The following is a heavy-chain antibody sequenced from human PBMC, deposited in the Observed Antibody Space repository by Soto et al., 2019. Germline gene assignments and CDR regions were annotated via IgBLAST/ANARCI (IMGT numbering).Heavy chain of an antibody. J-gene: IGHJ1*01. CDR2: ISAYNGNT. Sequence: ASVKVSCKASGYTFTNYYIMWVRQAPGQGLEWMGWISAYNGNTNYAQKLQGRVTMTTDTSTSTAYMELRSLRSDDTAVYYCANVGGDYNSRGYAFASWGQGTLVIVSS. D-gene: IGHD3-16*01. CDR1: GYTFTNYY. CDR3: ANVGGDYNSRGYAFAS. V-gene: IGHV1-18*01.